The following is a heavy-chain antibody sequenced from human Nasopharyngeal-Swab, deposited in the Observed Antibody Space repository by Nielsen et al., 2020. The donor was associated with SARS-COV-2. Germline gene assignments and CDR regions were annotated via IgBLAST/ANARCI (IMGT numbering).Heavy chain of an antibody. D-gene: IGHD2-15*01. V-gene: IGHV3-11*04. CDR3: AREVAGRGVDY. CDR2: ISSSATYI. J-gene: IGHJ4*02. CDR1: GFTFSDYY. Sequence: GESLKISCAASGFTFSDYYMSWIRQAPGKGLEWVSSISSSATYIYYADSVKGRFTISRDNAKNSLYLQMNSLRVGDTAVYYCAREVAGRGVDYWGQGTLVTVSS.